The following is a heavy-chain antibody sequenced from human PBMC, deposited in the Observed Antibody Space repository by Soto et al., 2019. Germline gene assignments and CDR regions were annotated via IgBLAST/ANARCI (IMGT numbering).Heavy chain of an antibody. D-gene: IGHD3-22*01. CDR2: ISGSGDRT. V-gene: IGHV3-23*01. Sequence: EVQLLESGGGLVQPGGSLRLSCAASGITISNYPMSWVRQAPGKGLDWVSGISGSGDRTYYADSAKGRFTISKDISRNSLSRQLDSRGVEDTDVYFCVKDDGGYPSTAPHWGQGTLVTVSS. CDR3: VKDDGGYPSTAPH. J-gene: IGHJ4*02. CDR1: GITISNYP.